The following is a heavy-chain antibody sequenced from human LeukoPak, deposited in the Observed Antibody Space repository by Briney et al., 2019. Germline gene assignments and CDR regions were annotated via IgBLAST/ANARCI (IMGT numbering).Heavy chain of an antibody. CDR2: IKEDGSEK. CDR3: ARDYYYYDSGSYYSNIAN. D-gene: IGHD3-10*01. CDR1: SFTFSTYA. V-gene: IGHV3-7*01. Sequence: AGGSLRLSCAASSFTFSTYAMSWVRQAPGRGLEWVANIKEDGSEKYYVDSVKGRFTISRDNAKNSLFLQMNSLRVEDTAVYYCARDYYYYDSGSYYSNIANWGQGTLVTVSS. J-gene: IGHJ4*02.